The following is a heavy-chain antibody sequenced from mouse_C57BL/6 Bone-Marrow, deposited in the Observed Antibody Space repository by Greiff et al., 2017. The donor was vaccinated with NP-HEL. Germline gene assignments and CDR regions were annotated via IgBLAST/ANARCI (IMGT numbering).Heavy chain of an antibody. J-gene: IGHJ1*03. D-gene: IGHD1-1*01. V-gene: IGHV1-19*01. CDR2: INPYNGGT. Sequence: VQLQRSGPVLVKPGASVKMSCKASGYTFTDYYMNWVKQSHGKSLEWIGVINPYNGGTSYNQKFKGKATLTVDKSSSTAYMELNSLTSEDSAVYYCARDYYGSSWRYFDVWGTGTTVTVSS. CDR1: GYTFTDYY. CDR3: ARDYYGSSWRYFDV.